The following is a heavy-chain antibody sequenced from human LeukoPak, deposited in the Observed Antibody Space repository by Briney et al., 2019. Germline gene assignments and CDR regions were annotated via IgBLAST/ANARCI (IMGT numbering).Heavy chain of an antibody. CDR2: ISYDGSNK. CDR1: GFTFKSYA. V-gene: IGHV3-30-3*01. D-gene: IGHD3-22*01. J-gene: IGHJ4*02. CDR3: ASYDSSGYYDIYFDY. Sequence: PAGGSLRLSCSASGFTFKSYAMHWVRQAPGKGLEWVAVISYDGSNKYYADSVKGRFTISRDNSKNTLYLQMNSLRAEDTAVYYCASYDSSGYYDIYFDYWGQGTLVTVSS.